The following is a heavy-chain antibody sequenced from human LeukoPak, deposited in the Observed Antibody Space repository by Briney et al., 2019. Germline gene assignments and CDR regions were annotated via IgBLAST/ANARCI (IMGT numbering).Heavy chain of an antibody. CDR3: ARDQSYNWNYHY. CDR1: GYTFTGYY. Sequence: GASVKVSCTASGYTFTGYYMHWVRQAPGQGLEWMGWINPNSGGTSYAQKFQGRVTMTRDTSISTAYMELSRLRSDDTAVYYCARDQSYNWNYHYWGQGTLVTVSS. J-gene: IGHJ4*02. D-gene: IGHD1-7*01. CDR2: INPNSGGT. V-gene: IGHV1-2*02.